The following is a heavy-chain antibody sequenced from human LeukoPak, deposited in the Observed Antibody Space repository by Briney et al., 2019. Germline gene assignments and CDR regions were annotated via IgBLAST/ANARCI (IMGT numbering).Heavy chain of an antibody. D-gene: IGHD4-23*01. V-gene: IGHV4-39*07. J-gene: IGHJ6*03. Sequence: MASDTLSLTCTVSGGSISSSSYYWGWIRQPPGKGLEWFGSIYYSGSTYYNPSLKSRVTISVDTSKNQCSLKLSSVTAPDTAVCYRARVPRDYGGYYYYYMDVWGKGTTVTVSS. CDR1: GGSISSSSYY. CDR2: IYYSGST. CDR3: ARVPRDYGGYYYYYMDV.